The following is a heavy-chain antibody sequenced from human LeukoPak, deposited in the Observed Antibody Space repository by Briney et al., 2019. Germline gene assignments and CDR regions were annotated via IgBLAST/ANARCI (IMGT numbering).Heavy chain of an antibody. CDR1: GFTFSSYG. D-gene: IGHD3-10*01. Sequence: GGPLRLSCAASGFTFSSYGMHWVRQAPGKGLEWVAVIWYDGSNKYYAGSVKGRFTISRDNSKNTLYLQMNSLRAEDTAVYYCARDQRVRGVLYQFDPWGQGTLVTVSS. CDR3: ARDQRVRGVLYQFDP. CDR2: IWYDGSNK. J-gene: IGHJ5*02. V-gene: IGHV3-33*01.